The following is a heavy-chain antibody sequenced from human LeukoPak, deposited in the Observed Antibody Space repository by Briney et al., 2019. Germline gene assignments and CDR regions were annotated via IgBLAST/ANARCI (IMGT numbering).Heavy chain of an antibody. CDR1: GFTSSSYA. Sequence: GGSLRLSCAASGFTSSSYAMPWVRQAPGKGLEWVAVISYDGSNKYYADSVKGRFTISRDNSKNTLYLQMNSLRAEDTAVYYCARDMCLTSCYNFDYWGQGTLVTVSS. D-gene: IGHD2-2*02. V-gene: IGHV3-30-3*01. J-gene: IGHJ4*02. CDR2: ISYDGSNK. CDR3: ARDMCLTSCYNFDY.